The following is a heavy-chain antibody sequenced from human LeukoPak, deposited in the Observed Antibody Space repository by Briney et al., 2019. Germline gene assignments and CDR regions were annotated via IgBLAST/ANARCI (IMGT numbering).Heavy chain of an antibody. CDR3: ARAADYDILTGYPYYFDY. Sequence: SEALSLTCTVSGGSMSSYHWNWIRQPPGKRLEWIGDIYYSGSTNYNPSLKSRVTISVDTSKNQFSLKLSSVTAADTAVYYCARAADYDILTGYPYYFDYWGQGTRVTVSS. CDR1: GGSMSSYH. D-gene: IGHD3-9*01. J-gene: IGHJ4*02. CDR2: IYYSGST. V-gene: IGHV4-59*01.